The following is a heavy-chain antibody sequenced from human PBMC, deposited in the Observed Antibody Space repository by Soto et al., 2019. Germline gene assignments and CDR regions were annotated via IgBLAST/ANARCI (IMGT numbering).Heavy chain of an antibody. V-gene: IGHV3-30-3*01. D-gene: IGHD1-26*01. J-gene: IGHJ4*02. CDR2: TSYDVSKT. Sequence: QMQLVEAGGGVVQPGRSLRLSCTASGFTFNSHAIHWVRQAPGKGLEWVSVTSYDVSKTFYTDSVKGRFTVSRDNSKKPLYLQMNSLSPEDTAVYFCERDRDAATAPAYYFDYWGQGTLVTVSS. CDR1: GFTFNSHA. CDR3: ERDRDAATAPAYYFDY.